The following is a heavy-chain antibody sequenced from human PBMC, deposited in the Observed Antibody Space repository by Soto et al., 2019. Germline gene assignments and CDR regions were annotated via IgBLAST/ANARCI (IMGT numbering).Heavy chain of an antibody. CDR1: GFIFDDYA. CDR3: AKEGPRIAAAGPTHYFYYYMDV. J-gene: IGHJ6*03. D-gene: IGHD6-13*01. CDR2: ISWNSGSI. Sequence: GGSLRLSCAASGFIFDDYAMHWVQQAPGKGLEWVSGISWNSGSIDYADSVKGRFTISRDNAKNSLYLQMNSLRAEDTALYYCAKEGPRIAAAGPTHYFYYYMDVWGKGTTVTVSS. V-gene: IGHV3-9*01.